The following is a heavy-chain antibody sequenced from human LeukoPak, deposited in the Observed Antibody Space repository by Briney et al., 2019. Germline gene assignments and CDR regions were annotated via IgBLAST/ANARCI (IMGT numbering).Heavy chain of an antibody. V-gene: IGHV4-59*01. CDR2: IYYSGST. Sequence: SETLSLTCTVSDGSISSYYWSWIRQPPGKGLEWIGYIYYSGSTNYNPSLKSRVTISVDTSKNQFSLKLSSVTAADTAVYYCARAFREGEDYDFWSGYLFDYWGQGTLVTVSS. J-gene: IGHJ4*02. CDR1: DGSISSYY. CDR3: ARAFREGEDYDFWSGYLFDY. D-gene: IGHD3-3*01.